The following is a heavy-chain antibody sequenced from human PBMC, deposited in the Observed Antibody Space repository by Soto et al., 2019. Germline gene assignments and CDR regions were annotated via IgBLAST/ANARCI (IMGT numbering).Heavy chain of an antibody. J-gene: IGHJ3*02. V-gene: IGHV1-69*13. D-gene: IGHD3-16*01. Sequence: ASVKVSCKASGGTFSSYAISWVRQAPGQGLEWMGGIIPIFGTANYAQKFQGRVTITADESTSTAYMELSSLRSEDTAVYYCARDSWGNGRTSRGDDAFDIWGQGTMVTVSS. CDR3: ARDSWGNGRTSRGDDAFDI. CDR1: GGTFSSYA. CDR2: IIPIFGTA.